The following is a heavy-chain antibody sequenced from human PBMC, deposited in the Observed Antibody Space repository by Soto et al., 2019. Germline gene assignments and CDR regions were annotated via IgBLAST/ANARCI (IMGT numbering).Heavy chain of an antibody. CDR1: GGSISSGGYS. CDR3: ARVPDR. D-gene: IGHD2-2*01. Sequence: LQLQESGSGLVKPSQTLSLTCAVSGGSISSGGYSWSWIREPPGKGLEWIGYIYHSGSTYYNPSLKSRVTISVDRSKNQFSLKLSSVTAADTAVYHCARVPDRWGQGTLVTVSS. CDR2: IYHSGST. J-gene: IGHJ5*02. V-gene: IGHV4-30-2*01.